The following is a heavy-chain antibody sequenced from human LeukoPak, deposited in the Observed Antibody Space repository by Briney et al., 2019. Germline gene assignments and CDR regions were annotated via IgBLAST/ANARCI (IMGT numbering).Heavy chain of an antibody. J-gene: IGHJ4*02. Sequence: SETLSLTCTVSGGSISSSSYYWGWIRQPPGKGLEWIGSIYYSGSTYYNPSLKSRVTISVDTSKNQFSLKLSSVTAADTAVYYCARQTYYYDSSGYSTLGFYFDYWGQGTLVTVSS. V-gene: IGHV4-39*01. D-gene: IGHD3-22*01. CDR3: ARQTYYYDSSGYSTLGFYFDY. CDR2: IYYSGST. CDR1: GGSISSSSYY.